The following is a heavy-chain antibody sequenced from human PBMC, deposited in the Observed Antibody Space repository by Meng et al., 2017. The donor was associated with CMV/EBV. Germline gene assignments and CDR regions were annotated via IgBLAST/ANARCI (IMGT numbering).Heavy chain of an antibody. D-gene: IGHD3-22*01. CDR1: GCTFSRYA. Sequence: SSVKVSCKASGCTFSRYAISWVRQAPGQGLEWMGGIIPIFGTANYAQKFQGRVTITTDESTSTAYMELSSLRSEDTAVYYCARGGFRNYYDSSGYTKDAFDIWGQGTMVTVSS. CDR3: ARGGFRNYYDSSGYTKDAFDI. J-gene: IGHJ3*02. V-gene: IGHV1-69*05. CDR2: IIPIFGTA.